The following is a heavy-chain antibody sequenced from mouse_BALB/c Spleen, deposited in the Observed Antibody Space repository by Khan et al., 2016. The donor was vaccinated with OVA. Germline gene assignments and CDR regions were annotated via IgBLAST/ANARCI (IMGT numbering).Heavy chain of an antibody. Sequence: QVRLQQSGAELAKPGASVKMSCKASGYTFTTYWIHWVKQRPGQGLEWIGYINPSTGYTEYNQKFKDKATLTADKSSSTAYMQLSSLTSEDSAVYYCSRTATMTYRFAYRGQGTLVTVSA. CDR1: GYTFTTYW. CDR2: INPSTGYT. V-gene: IGHV1-7*01. J-gene: IGHJ3*01. CDR3: SRTATMTYRFAY. D-gene: IGHD2-4*01.